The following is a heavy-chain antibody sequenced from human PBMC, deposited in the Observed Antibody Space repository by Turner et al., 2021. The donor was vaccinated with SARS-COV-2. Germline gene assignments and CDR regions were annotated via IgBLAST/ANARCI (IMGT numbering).Heavy chain of an antibody. Sequence: QVQLVQSGAEVKKPGASVTVSCKASGYTFPSYGISWVRQAPGQGLQWMGWISTNNGNTNYAQKLQGRGTMTTDTSTSTAYMELRSLRSDDTAVYYCARDRYYYGSGSYYPKYYYGMDVWGQGTTVTVSS. J-gene: IGHJ6*02. CDR2: ISTNNGNT. CDR3: ARDRYYYGSGSYYPKYYYGMDV. CDR1: GYTFPSYG. D-gene: IGHD3-10*01. V-gene: IGHV1-18*01.